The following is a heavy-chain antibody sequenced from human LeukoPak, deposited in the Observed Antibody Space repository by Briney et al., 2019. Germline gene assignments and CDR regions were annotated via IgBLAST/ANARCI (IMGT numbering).Heavy chain of an antibody. V-gene: IGHV3-11*01. CDR2: ISSSGSTI. CDR1: GCTFSDYY. J-gene: IGHJ6*02. Sequence: GGSLRLSCAASGCTFSDYYMSWIRQAPGKGLEWVSYISSSGSTIYYADSVKGRFTISRDNAKNSLYLQMNSLRAEDTAVYYCARESYCSSTSCSPRQYPYYYYYGMDVWGQGTTVTVSS. D-gene: IGHD2-2*01. CDR3: ARESYCSSTSCSPRQYPYYYYYGMDV.